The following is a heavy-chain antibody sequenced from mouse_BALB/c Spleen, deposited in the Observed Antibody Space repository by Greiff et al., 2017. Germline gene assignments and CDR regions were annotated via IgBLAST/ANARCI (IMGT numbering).Heavy chain of an antibody. D-gene: IGHD4-1*02. CDR1: GFTFSDFY. J-gene: IGHJ1*01. Sequence: EVMLVESGGGLVQPGGSLRLSCATSGFTFSDFYMEWVRQPPGKRLEWIAASRNKANDYTTEYSASVKGRFIVSRDTSQSILYLQMNALRAEDTAIYYCARAQLGDFDVWGAGTTVTVSS. V-gene: IGHV7-1*02. CDR3: ARAQLGDFDV. CDR2: SRNKANDYTT.